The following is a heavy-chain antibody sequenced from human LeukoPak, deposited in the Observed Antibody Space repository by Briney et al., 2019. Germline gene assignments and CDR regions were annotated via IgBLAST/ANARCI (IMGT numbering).Heavy chain of an antibody. Sequence: GGSLRLSCAASGFTFSSYGMHWVRQAPGKGLEWVAVIWYDGSNKYYADSVKGRFTISRDNSKNTLHLQMNSLRAEDTAVYYCARYPGYPGYYYYGMDVWGQGTTVTVSS. J-gene: IGHJ6*02. CDR1: GFTFSSYG. V-gene: IGHV3-33*01. CDR2: IWYDGSNK. D-gene: IGHD3-9*01. CDR3: ARYPGYPGYYYYGMDV.